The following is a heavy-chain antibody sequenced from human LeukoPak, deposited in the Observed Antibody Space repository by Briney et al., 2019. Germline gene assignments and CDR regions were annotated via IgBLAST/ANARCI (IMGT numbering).Heavy chain of an antibody. CDR1: GFTFSSYA. V-gene: IGHV3-30*04. CDR3: AGSGWYGRDYFDY. J-gene: IGHJ4*02. Sequence: PGGSLRLSCAASGFTFSSYAMHWVRQAPGKGLEWVAVISYDGSNKYYADSVKGRFTISRDNSKNTLYLQMNSLRAEDTAVYYCAGSGWYGRDYFDYWGQGTLVTVSS. CDR2: ISYDGSNK. D-gene: IGHD6-19*01.